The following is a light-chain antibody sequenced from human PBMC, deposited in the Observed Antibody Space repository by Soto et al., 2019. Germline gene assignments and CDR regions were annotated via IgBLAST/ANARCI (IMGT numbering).Light chain of an antibody. V-gene: IGLV1-47*01. J-gene: IGLJ2*01. Sequence: QSVLTQPPSASGTPGQRVTISCSGSRSNIGSNYVYWYQQFPGRAPKLLIYRNDQRPSGVPDRFSGSKSGTSASLAISGLRSEDEADYYCAAWDDSLSVVVFGGGTKVTVL. CDR2: RND. CDR1: RSNIGSNY. CDR3: AAWDDSLSVVV.